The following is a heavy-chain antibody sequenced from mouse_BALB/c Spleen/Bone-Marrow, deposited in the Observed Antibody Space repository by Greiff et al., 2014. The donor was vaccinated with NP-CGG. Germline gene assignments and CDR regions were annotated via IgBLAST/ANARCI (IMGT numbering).Heavy chain of an antibody. CDR1: GFTFSNYG. CDR3: ARHGRDYYAMDY. CDR2: ISSDISYT. J-gene: IGHJ4*01. Sequence: DVQLVESGGDLVKPGGSLKLSCAASGFTFSNYGMSWVRQTPDKRLEWVATISSDISYTYYPDSMKGRFTISRDNAKNTLCLQMSNLKSEDTAMYYSARHGRDYYAMDYWGQGTSVTVSS. V-gene: IGHV5-6*01.